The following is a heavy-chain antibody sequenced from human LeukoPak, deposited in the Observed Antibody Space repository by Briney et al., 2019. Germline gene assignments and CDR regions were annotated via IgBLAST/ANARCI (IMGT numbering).Heavy chain of an antibody. J-gene: IGHJ6*02. D-gene: IGHD4-23*01. CDR2: IYYSGST. CDR3: ARHGPTVAHYYYYGMDV. V-gene: IGHV4-59*08. CDR1: GYSISSGYY. Sequence: SETLSLACSVSGYSISSGYYWSWIRQPPGKGLEWIGYIYYSGSTNYNPSLKSRVTISVDTSKNQFSLKLSSVTAADTAVYYCARHGPTVAHYYYYGMDVWGQGTTVTVSS.